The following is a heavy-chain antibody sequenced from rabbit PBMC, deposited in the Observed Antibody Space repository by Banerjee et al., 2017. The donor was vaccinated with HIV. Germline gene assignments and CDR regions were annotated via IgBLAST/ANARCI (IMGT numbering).Heavy chain of an antibody. CDR3: ARGDVVGIYIGGAPFYCGLDL. D-gene: IGHD1-1*01. CDR2: IDPVFGST. V-gene: IGHV1S7*01. J-gene: IGHJ6*01. CDR1: GFDFSSYY. Sequence: QLKESGGGLVQPGGSLKLSCKASGFDFSSYYMSWVRQAPGKGLEWIGYIDPVFGSTYYASWVNGRFTISSHNAQNTLYLQLNSLTAADTATYFCARGDVVGIYIGGAPFYCGLDLWGPGTLVTVS.